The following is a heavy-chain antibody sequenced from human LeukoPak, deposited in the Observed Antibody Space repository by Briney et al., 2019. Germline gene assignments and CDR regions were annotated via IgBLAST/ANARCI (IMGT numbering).Heavy chain of an antibody. V-gene: IGHV3-30*02. CDR2: IRYDGSNK. CDR3: AKDASYSSITTFDY. J-gene: IGHJ4*02. CDR1: GFTFSSYG. D-gene: IGHD6-13*01. Sequence: GGSLRLSCAASGFTFSSYGMHWVRQAPGKGLEWVAFIRYDGSNKYYADSVKGRFTISRDNSKNTLYLQMNSLRAEDTAVYYCAKDASYSSITTFDYWGQGTLVTVSS.